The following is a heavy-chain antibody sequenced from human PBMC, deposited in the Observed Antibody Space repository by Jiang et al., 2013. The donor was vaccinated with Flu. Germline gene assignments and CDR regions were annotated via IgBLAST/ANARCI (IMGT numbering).Heavy chain of an antibody. Sequence: TSGVGVGLDPSSPHGKGTLEWLALIYWNDDKRYSPSLKSRPTITKDTSKNQVVLTMTNMDPVDTATYYCAHNWVLGAFDIWGQGTMVTVSS. V-gene: IGHV2-5*01. D-gene: IGHD3-16*01. CDR3: AHNWVLGAFDI. CDR2: IYWNDDK. J-gene: IGHJ3*02. CDR1: TSGVG.